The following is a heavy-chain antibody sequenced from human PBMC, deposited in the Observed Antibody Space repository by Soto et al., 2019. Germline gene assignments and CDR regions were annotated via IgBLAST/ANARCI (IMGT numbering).Heavy chain of an antibody. CDR2: IIPIFGTA. Sequence: ASVKVSCKASGVTFSSYAISWVRQAPGQGLEWMGGIIPIFGTANYAQKFQGRVTITADESTSTAYMELSSLRSEDTAVYYCARVTYYYDSSGYKSSYYYYGMDVWGQGTTVTVS. CDR1: GVTFSSYA. CDR3: ARVTYYYDSSGYKSSYYYYGMDV. D-gene: IGHD3-22*01. J-gene: IGHJ6*02. V-gene: IGHV1-69*13.